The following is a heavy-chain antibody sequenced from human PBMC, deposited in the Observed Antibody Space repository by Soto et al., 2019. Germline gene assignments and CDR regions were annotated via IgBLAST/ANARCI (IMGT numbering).Heavy chain of an antibody. CDR2: IYSGGST. J-gene: IGHJ4*02. V-gene: IGHV3-53*01. CDR1: GFTFSNHA. CDR3: AREYSRDGYLN. Sequence: GGSLRLSCAASGFTFSNHAMSWVRQAPGKGLEWVSVIYSGGSTYYADSVKGRFTISRDNSKNTLYLQMNSLRAEDTAVYYCAREYSRDGYLNWGQGTLVTVSS. D-gene: IGHD4-4*01.